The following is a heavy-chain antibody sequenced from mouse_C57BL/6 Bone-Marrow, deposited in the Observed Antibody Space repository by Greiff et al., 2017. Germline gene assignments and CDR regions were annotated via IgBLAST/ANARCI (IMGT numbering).Heavy chain of an antibody. V-gene: IGHV1-69*01. CDR2: IDPSDSYT. J-gene: IGHJ2*01. Sequence: VQLQQPGAELVMPGASVKLSCQASGYTFTSYWMHWVKQRPGQGLEWIGEIDPSDSYTNYNQKFKGKSTLTVDKSSSTAYMQLRSLTSENSAVSYCAREVYYGSSYYSDYWGQGTTLTVSS. D-gene: IGHD1-1*01. CDR1: GYTFTSYW. CDR3: AREVYYGSSYYSDY.